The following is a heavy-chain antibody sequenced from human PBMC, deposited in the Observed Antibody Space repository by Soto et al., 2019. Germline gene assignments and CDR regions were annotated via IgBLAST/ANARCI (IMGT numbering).Heavy chain of an antibody. CDR1: GYTFNNYD. Sequence: GASVKVSCKASGYTFNNYDIHWVRQAPGHGPEWMGWMNPNSGNTGYAQNFRGRVTMTQNTAIGTAYMELSSLRSDDTATYYCTRAYGAETFDFWGQGTRVTVS. D-gene: IGHD3-10*01. V-gene: IGHV1-8*02. J-gene: IGHJ5*01. CDR2: MNPNSGNT. CDR3: TRAYGAETFDF.